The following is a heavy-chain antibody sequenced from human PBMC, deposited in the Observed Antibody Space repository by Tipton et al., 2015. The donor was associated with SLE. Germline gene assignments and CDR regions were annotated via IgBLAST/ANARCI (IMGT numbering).Heavy chain of an antibody. CDR2: ISDRGGT. D-gene: IGHD3-22*01. Sequence: TLSLTCSVSGGSISSNYWIWIRQPPGKGLEWIGYISDRGGTNYNPSLKSRLTISVDPAKNQFSLKLTSVTAADTAVYYCARDEYRYDATGYHLLGHFDFWGQGTLVTVSS. J-gene: IGHJ4*02. CDR1: GGSISSNY. CDR3: ARDEYRYDATGYHLLGHFDF. V-gene: IGHV4-59*08.